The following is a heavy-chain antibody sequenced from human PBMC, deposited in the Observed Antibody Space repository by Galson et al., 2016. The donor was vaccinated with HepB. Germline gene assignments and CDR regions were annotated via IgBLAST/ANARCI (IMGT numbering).Heavy chain of an antibody. Sequence: CAISGDSVSSNGAAWNWIRQSPSRGLEWLGRTYYRSKWYNKYTVSVQGRITINPDTSKNQFSLQLNSVTPEDTAVYYCERDRGTWDGSGELIDIWGQGTMVTVSS. CDR2: TYYRSKWYN. CDR3: ERDRGTWDGSGELIDI. V-gene: IGHV6-1*01. D-gene: IGHD3-10*01. CDR1: GDSVSSNGAA. J-gene: IGHJ3*02.